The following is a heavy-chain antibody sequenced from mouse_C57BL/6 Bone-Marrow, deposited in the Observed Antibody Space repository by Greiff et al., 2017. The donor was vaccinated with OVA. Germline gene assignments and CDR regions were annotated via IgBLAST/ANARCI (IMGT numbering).Heavy chain of an antibody. CDR1: GYTFTSYW. CDR2: IDPSDSYT. CDR3: ARVNYYGPWFAY. V-gene: IGHV1-59*01. D-gene: IGHD1-1*01. Sequence: VQLQQPGAELVRPGTSVKLSCKASGYTFTSYWMHWVKQRPGQGLEWIGVIDPSDSYTNYNQKFKGKATLTVDTSSSTAYMQLSSLTSEDSAVYYCARVNYYGPWFAYWGQGTLVTVSA. J-gene: IGHJ3*01.